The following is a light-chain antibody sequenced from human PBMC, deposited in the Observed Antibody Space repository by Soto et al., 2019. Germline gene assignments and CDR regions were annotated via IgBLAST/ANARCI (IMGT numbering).Light chain of an antibody. J-gene: IGLJ2*01. CDR3: SSYTIRSTIV. CDR2: ESS. Sequence: QSALTQPASVSGSPGQASTISCTGTSSDVGNYNLVSWYQHHPGKAPKLMIYESSKRPSGVSNRFSGSKSGNTASLTISGLQAEDEADYYCSSYTIRSTIVFGGGTKVTVL. CDR1: SSDVGNYNL. V-gene: IGLV2-14*02.